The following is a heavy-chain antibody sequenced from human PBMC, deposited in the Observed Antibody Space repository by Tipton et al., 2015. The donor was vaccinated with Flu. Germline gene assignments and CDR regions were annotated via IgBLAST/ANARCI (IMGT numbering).Heavy chain of an antibody. J-gene: IGHJ5*02. CDR3: AKSLGPMNWFDP. Sequence: GLVKPSQTLSLSCTVSGGSISSVSDYWNWIRQPAGKALEWIGLIYTSGSTEYNPSLESRVTISIGRSKNQFSLRLNSVTAADTAVYYCAKSLGPMNWFDPWGQGTLVTVSS. CDR1: GGSISSVSDY. V-gene: IGHV4-61*02. CDR2: IYTSGST. D-gene: IGHD6-19*01.